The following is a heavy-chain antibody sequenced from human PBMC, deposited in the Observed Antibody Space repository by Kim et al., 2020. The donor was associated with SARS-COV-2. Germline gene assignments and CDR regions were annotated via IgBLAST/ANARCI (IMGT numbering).Heavy chain of an antibody. J-gene: IGHJ3*02. Sequence: GESLKISCKGSGYSFTSYWIGWVRQMPGKGLEWMGIIYPGDSETRYSPSFQGQVTISADKSISTAYLQWSSLRASDTAMYYCSRIGSYLDYFDSSGYFPNAFDIWGQGTMVTVSS. CDR3: SRIGSYLDYFDSSGYFPNAFDI. CDR2: IYPGDSET. CDR1: GYSFTSYW. D-gene: IGHD3-22*01. V-gene: IGHV5-51*01.